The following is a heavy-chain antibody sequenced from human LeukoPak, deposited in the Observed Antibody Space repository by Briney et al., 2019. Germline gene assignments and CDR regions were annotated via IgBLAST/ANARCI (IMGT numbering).Heavy chain of an antibody. CDR1: GGSISDYY. Sequence: SETLSLTCSVSGGSISDYYWSWIRQPAGRGLEWVGRIYTSGSTNYNPSLKSRVTMSVDTSKNQFSLNQTSVTAADTAMYYCARDSNGDRAFDMWGQGTMVTVSP. CDR2: IYTSGST. J-gene: IGHJ3*02. D-gene: IGHD4-17*01. CDR3: ARDSNGDRAFDM. V-gene: IGHV4-4*07.